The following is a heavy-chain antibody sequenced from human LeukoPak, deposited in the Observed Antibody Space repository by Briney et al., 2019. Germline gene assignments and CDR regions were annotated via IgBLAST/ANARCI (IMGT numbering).Heavy chain of an antibody. V-gene: IGHV3-30*19. CDR2: ISYDGSNK. Sequence: GGSLRLSCAASGFTFSSYGMHWVRQAPGKGLEWVAVISYDGSNKYYADSVKGRFTISRDNSKNTLYLQMNSLRAEDTAVYYCARDGSGSFDYWGQGTLVTVSS. J-gene: IGHJ4*02. CDR1: GFTFSSYG. D-gene: IGHD3-10*01. CDR3: ARDGSGSFDY.